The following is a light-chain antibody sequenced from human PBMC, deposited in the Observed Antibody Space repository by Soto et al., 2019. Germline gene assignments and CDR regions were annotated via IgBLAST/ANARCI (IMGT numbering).Light chain of an antibody. CDR1: QSVSNNY. CDR2: GAS. J-gene: IGKJ5*01. Sequence: EKVFRKAPGTLSLYPGERATLSCRAIQSVSNNYLAWYQQKPGQAPRLLIYGASSRATGIPDRFSGSGSGTDFTLTISRLESEDFAVYYCQQYGSSPPITFGQGTRLEIK. CDR3: QQYGSSPPIT. V-gene: IGKV3-20*01.